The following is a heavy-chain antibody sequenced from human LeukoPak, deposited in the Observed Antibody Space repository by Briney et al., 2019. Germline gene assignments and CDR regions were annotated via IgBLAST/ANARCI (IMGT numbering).Heavy chain of an antibody. CDR1: CCRFTSYW. J-gene: IGHJ3*01. CDR2: NYPGDSNT. CDR3: ARARESYYYGSGGYYIGDAFDF. D-gene: IGHD3-10*01. V-gene: IGHV5-51*01. Sequence: TSFYCSCCRFTSYWIGWGRPTPGGGVVGRWINYPGDSNTKYNPSFESTVTITTDNSITTAYLQCSSLKASDTDMYYCARARESYYYGSGGYYIGDAFDFWGQGTMVTVSS.